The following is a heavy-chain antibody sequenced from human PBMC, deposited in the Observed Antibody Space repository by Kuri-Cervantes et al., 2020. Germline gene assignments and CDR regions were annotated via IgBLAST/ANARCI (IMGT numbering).Heavy chain of an antibody. V-gene: IGHV1-18*01. CDR2: ISAYNGNT. CDR1: GYTLTSYG. CDR3: ARGGSGWYDDPYYFAY. J-gene: IGHJ4*02. D-gene: IGHD6-19*01. Sequence: ASVKVSCKASGYTLTSYGISWVRQAPGQGLQWMGWISAYNGNTNYAQKLQGRVTMTTDTSTSTAYMELRSLRSDDTAVYYCARGGSGWYDDPYYFAYWGQGTLVTVSS.